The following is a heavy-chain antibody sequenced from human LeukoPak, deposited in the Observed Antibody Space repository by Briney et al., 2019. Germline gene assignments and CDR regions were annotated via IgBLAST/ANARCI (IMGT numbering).Heavy chain of an antibody. CDR1: GCSISSYY. J-gene: IGHJ4*02. CDR2: IYYSGST. D-gene: IGHD6-19*01. Sequence: PSETLSLTCTVSGCSISSYYWSWIRQPPGKGLEWIGYIYYSGSTNYNPSLKSRVTISVDTSKNQFSLKLSSVTAADTAVYYCARGAVAGTELPDYWGQGTLVTVSS. CDR3: ARGAVAGTELPDY. V-gene: IGHV4-59*01.